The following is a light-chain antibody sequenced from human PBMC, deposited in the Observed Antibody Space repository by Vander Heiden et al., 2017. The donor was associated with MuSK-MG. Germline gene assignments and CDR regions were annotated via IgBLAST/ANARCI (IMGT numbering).Light chain of an antibody. J-gene: IGKJ4*01. CDR1: QSISSY. CDR2: AAS. Sequence: DIQMTQSPSSLSASVGDRVTITCRASQSISSYLNWYQQKPGKAPKLLIYAASSLQSGVPSRFSGSGYGTDFTLTISSRQPEDFATYYRQQSDSNPSLTFGGGTKVEIK. V-gene: IGKV1-39*01. CDR3: QQSDSNPSLT.